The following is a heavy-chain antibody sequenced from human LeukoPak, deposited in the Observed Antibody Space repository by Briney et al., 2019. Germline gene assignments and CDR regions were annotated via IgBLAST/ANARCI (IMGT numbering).Heavy chain of an antibody. Sequence: PSETLSLTCTVSGGTISSYFWSWIRQPPGKGLEWIGYIYYSGSTNYNPALNSRLSISVDPPKNQFSLNLTSVTAADTAVYYCARHADTALVNRHFDYWGQGTLVTVSS. V-gene: IGHV4-59*08. J-gene: IGHJ4*02. CDR3: ARHADTALVNRHFDY. CDR1: GGTISSYF. D-gene: IGHD5-18*01. CDR2: IYYSGST.